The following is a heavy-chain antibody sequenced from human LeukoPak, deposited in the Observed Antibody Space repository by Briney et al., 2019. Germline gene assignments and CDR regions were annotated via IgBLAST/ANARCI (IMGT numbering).Heavy chain of an antibody. D-gene: IGHD4-23*01. Sequence: ASVKVSCKASGGTLCSYAISWVRQAPGQGLEWMGRIIPIFGTTNYAQKFQGRVTITTDESTSTAYMELSSLRSEDTAVYYCATMGGNFPRYYFDYWGQGTLVTVSS. CDR3: ATMGGNFPRYYFDY. CDR1: GGTLCSYA. J-gene: IGHJ4*02. CDR2: IIPIFGTT. V-gene: IGHV1-69*05.